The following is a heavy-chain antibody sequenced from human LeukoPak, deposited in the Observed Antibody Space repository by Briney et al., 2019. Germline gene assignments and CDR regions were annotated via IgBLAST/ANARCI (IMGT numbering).Heavy chain of an antibody. CDR1: GGSISSSNW. CDR2: IYHSGST. V-gene: IGHV4-4*02. Sequence: PSGTLSLTCAVSGGSISSSNWWSWVRQPPGKGLEWIGEIYHSGSTNYNPSLKSRVTISVDTSKNQFSLKLSSVTAADTAVYYCARAGGYSYVWLGVDWGQGTLVTVSS. CDR3: ARAGGYSYVWLGVD. J-gene: IGHJ4*02. D-gene: IGHD5-18*01.